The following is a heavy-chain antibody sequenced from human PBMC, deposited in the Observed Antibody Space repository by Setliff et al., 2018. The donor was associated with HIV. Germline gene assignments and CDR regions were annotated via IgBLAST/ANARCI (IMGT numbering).Heavy chain of an antibody. CDR3: AKDIVQGGYCSGGSCLDYYYGMDV. V-gene: IGHV3-43D*04. J-gene: IGHJ6*02. CDR1: GFTFDDYA. CDR2: ISWDGGST. Sequence: PGGSLRLSCAASGFTFDDYAMHWVRQAPGKGLEWVSLISWDGGSTYYADSVKGRFTISRDNSKNSLYLQMNSLRAEDTALYYCAKDIVQGGYCSGGSCLDYYYGMDVWGQGTTVTVS. D-gene: IGHD2-15*01.